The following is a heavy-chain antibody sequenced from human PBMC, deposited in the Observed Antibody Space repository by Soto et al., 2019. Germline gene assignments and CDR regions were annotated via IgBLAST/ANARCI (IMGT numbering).Heavy chain of an antibody. CDR1: GFTFSSYG. J-gene: IGHJ4*02. D-gene: IGHD6-13*01. V-gene: IGHV3-30*18. CDR3: AKVWGSSSLFDY. Sequence: QVQLVESGGGVVQPGRSLRLSCAASGFTFSSYGMHWLRQAPGKGLEWVAVISYDGSNKYYADSVKGRFTISRDNSKNTLYLHMNSLRAEDTAVYDCAKVWGSSSLFDYWGQGTLVTVSS. CDR2: ISYDGSNK.